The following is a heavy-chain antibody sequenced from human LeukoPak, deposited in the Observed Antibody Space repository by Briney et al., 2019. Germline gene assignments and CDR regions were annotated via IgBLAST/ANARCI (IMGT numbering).Heavy chain of an antibody. CDR3: AKDQGYTIFGVVIKNFDY. J-gene: IGHJ4*02. Sequence: GGSLRLSCAASGFTFSSYSMNWVRQAPGKGLEWVSSISSSSSYIYYADSVKGRFTISRDNSKNTLYLQMNSLRAEDTAVYYCAKDQGYTIFGVVIKNFDYWGQGTLVTVSS. V-gene: IGHV3-21*01. CDR1: GFTFSSYS. CDR2: ISSSSSYI. D-gene: IGHD3-3*01.